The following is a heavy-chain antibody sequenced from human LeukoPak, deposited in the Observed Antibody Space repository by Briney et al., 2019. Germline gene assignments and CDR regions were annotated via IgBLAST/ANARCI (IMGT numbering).Heavy chain of an antibody. CDR1: GGSISSYY. D-gene: IGHD3-16*01. V-gene: IGHV4-59*08. J-gene: IGHJ4*02. CDR2: IYYSGST. CDR3: ATYVWGSYFFDY. Sequence: PSETLSLTCTVSGGSISSYYWSWIGQPPGKGLEWIGYIYYSGSTNYNPSLKSRVTISVDTSKNQFTLKLSSVTAADTAVYYCATYVWGSYFFDYWGQGTLVTVSS.